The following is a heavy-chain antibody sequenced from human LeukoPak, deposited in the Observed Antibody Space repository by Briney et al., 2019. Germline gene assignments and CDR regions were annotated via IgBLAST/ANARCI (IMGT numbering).Heavy chain of an antibody. V-gene: IGHV4-30-2*01. CDR1: GGSISSGGYY. J-gene: IGHJ5*02. CDR2: IYHSGST. Sequence: SETLSLTCTVSGGSISSGGYYWSWIRQPPEKGLEWIGYIYHSGSTYYNPSLKSRVTISVDRSKNQFSLKLSSVTAADTAVYYCASRYCSSTSCYYGAYNWFDPWGQGSLVTVSS. CDR3: ASRYCSSTSCYYGAYNWFDP. D-gene: IGHD2-2*01.